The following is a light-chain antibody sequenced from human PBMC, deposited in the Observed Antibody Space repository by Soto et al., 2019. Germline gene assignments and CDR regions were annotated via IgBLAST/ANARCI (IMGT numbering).Light chain of an antibody. CDR3: QVWDSSSDLRGV. Sequence: SYELTQPPSVSVAPGKTARITCGGNNIGSKSVHWYQQKPGQAPVLVIYYDNDRPSGIPERFSGSNSGNTATLTIRRVEAGDEADYYCQVWDSSSDLRGVFGGGTKLTVL. J-gene: IGLJ2*01. CDR1: NIGSKS. CDR2: YDN. V-gene: IGLV3-21*04.